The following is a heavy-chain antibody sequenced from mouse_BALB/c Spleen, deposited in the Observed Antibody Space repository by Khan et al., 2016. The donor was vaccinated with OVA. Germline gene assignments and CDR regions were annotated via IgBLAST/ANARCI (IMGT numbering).Heavy chain of an antibody. V-gene: IGHV1-7*01. CDR3: ARRVRRWDFDY. J-gene: IGHJ2*01. Sequence: QVQLQQSGAELAKPGASVKMSCKASGYTFINYWILWVKQRPGQGLEWIGYINPSTGYTEYNQNFKNKATLTADKSSSPAYMQLSSLTSEDSAVYYSARRVRRWDFDYGGQGTTLTVSS. D-gene: IGHD1-1*01. CDR1: GYTFINYW. CDR2: INPSTGYT.